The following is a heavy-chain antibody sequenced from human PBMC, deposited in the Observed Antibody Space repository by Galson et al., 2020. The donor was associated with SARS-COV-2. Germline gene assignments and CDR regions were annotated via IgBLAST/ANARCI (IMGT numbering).Heavy chain of an antibody. CDR2: ISYDGSNK. J-gene: IGHJ4*02. CDR1: GFTFSSYA. CDR3: ARPSFGGDYAPVHFDY. D-gene: IGHD4-17*01. Sequence: GGSLRLSCAASGFTFSSYAMHWVRQAPGKGLEWVAVISYDGSNKYYADSVKGRFTISRDNSKNTLYLQMNSLRAEDTAVYYCARPSFGGDYAPVHFDYWGQGTLVTVS. V-gene: IGHV3-30*04.